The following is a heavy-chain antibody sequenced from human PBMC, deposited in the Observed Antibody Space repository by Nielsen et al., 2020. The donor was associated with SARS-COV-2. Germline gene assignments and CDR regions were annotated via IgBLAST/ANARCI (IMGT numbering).Heavy chain of an antibody. Sequence: GESLKIFCKGSGYSFTSYWIGWVRQMPGKGLEWMGIIYPGDSDTRYSPSFQGQVTISADKSISTAYLQWSSLKASDTAMYYCARHSVYCSSTSCYSYFDYWGQGTLVTVSS. CDR1: GYSFTSYW. CDR2: IYPGDSDT. D-gene: IGHD2-2*02. V-gene: IGHV5-51*01. CDR3: ARHSVYCSSTSCYSYFDY. J-gene: IGHJ4*02.